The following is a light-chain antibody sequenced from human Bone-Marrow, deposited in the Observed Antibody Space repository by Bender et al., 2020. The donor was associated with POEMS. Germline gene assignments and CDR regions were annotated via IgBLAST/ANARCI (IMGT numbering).Light chain of an antibody. V-gene: IGLV2-23*02. CDR3: CAYAGSLM. CDR1: SSDIGGYNY. J-gene: IGLJ3*02. Sequence: QSALTQPASVSGSPGQSITISCTGTSSDIGGYNYVSWYQQHPGKAPKLMIYEVTKRPSGASNRFSGSKSANTASLTISGLQAEDEADYYCCAYAGSLMFGGGTKLTVL. CDR2: EVT.